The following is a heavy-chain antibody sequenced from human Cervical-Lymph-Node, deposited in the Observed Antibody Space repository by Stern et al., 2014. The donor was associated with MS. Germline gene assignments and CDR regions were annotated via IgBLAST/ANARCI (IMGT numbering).Heavy chain of an antibody. V-gene: IGHV4-4*02. J-gene: IGHJ4*02. CDR3: ARRGGQRLIHFDS. CDR2: ISYTGGT. Sequence: QLQLQESGPGLVKPSETLSLTCVVSGDFVTNTNYWRWVRQSPGQGLEWIGEISYTGGTNYNPSLKRTVPLSLDNSKNQLSLIRASVTATDTAVYFCARRGGQRLIHFDSWGQGTLVTVSS. D-gene: IGHD6-25*01. CDR1: GDFVTNTNY.